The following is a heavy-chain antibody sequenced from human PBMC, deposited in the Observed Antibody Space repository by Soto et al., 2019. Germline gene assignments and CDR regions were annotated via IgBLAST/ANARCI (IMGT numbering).Heavy chain of an antibody. J-gene: IGHJ4*02. Sequence: PGGSLRLSCAASGFTFSSYAMSWVRQAPGKGLEWVSALSDSDTNTYYADSVKGRFTISRDNSKNTLYLQLNSLRAEDTAVYYCAKDGAQIRGLFDYWGQGTLVTVSS. V-gene: IGHV3-23*01. CDR2: LSDSDTNT. CDR3: AKDGAQIRGLFDY. D-gene: IGHD3-10*01. CDR1: GFTFSSYA.